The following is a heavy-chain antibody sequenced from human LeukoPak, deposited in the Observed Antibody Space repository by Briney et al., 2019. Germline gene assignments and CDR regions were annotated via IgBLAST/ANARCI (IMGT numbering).Heavy chain of an antibody. Sequence: SATLSLTCNVFGVSISNYFWSWLRQPTGKGLEWIGRFYASGTTYYNPSLRSRVTLSMDTSKNHFSLKLTSVTAADTAVYYCARTHCGGGSCDTFDPWGQGTLVTVSS. CDR3: ARTHCGGGSCDTFDP. J-gene: IGHJ5*02. D-gene: IGHD2-21*01. CDR2: FYASGTT. CDR1: GVSISNYF. V-gene: IGHV4-4*07.